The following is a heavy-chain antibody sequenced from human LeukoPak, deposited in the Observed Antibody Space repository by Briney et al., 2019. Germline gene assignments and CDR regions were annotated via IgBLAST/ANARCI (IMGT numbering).Heavy chain of an antibody. Sequence: GGSLRLSCAASGFTFSSYSMNWVRQAPGQGLEWVSSISTSSSYIYYADSVKGRFTISRDNAKNSLYLQMNSLRAEDTAVYYCARAHLSSSSTDYMDVWGKGTTVTVSS. CDR2: ISTSSSYI. J-gene: IGHJ6*03. CDR3: ARAHLSSSSTDYMDV. D-gene: IGHD6-6*01. V-gene: IGHV3-21*06. CDR1: GFTFSSYS.